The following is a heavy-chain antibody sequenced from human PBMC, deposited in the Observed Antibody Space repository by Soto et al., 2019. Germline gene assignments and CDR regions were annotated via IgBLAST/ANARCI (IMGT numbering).Heavy chain of an antibody. J-gene: IGHJ5*02. CDR1: GFTFSSYA. Sequence: EVQLLESGGGLLQPGGSLRLSCAASGFTFSSYAMIWVRQAPGKGLEWVSAISGSGGSTYYADSVKGRFTISRDNYKNTPSLEMNSLSAEDTVVYYCAKDFYCSGGSCYSRWFDPWGQGTLVTVSS. CDR3: AKDFYCSGGSCYSRWFDP. D-gene: IGHD2-15*01. CDR2: ISGSGGST. V-gene: IGHV3-23*01.